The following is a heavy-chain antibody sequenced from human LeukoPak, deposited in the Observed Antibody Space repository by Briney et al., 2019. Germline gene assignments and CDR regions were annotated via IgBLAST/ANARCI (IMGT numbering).Heavy chain of an antibody. V-gene: IGHV1-8*02. CDR1: GYTFTSYG. J-gene: IGHJ4*02. CDR2: MNPNSGNT. Sequence: ASVKVSCKASGYTFTSYGISWVRQAPGQGLEWMGWMNPNSGNTSYAQKFQGRVTMTRDTSTSTVYMELSSLRSEDTAVYYCARAYGSGSDNFDYWGQGTLVTVSS. D-gene: IGHD3-10*01. CDR3: ARAYGSGSDNFDY.